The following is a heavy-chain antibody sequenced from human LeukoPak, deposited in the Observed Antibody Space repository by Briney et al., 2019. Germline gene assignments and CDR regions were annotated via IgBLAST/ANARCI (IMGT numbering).Heavy chain of an antibody. CDR3: ARDLDGYNNFDY. J-gene: IGHJ4*02. Sequence: GRSLRLSCAASGFTFSSYAMHWVRQAPGKGLEWVAAISYDGSNKYYADSVKGRLTISRDNSKNTLYLQMNSLRAEDTAVYYCARDLDGYNNFDYWGQGTLVTVSS. D-gene: IGHD5-24*01. V-gene: IGHV3-30*03. CDR1: GFTFSSYA. CDR2: ISYDGSNK.